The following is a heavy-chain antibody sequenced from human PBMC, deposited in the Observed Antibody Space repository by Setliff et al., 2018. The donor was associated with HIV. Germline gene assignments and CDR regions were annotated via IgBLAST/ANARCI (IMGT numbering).Heavy chain of an antibody. CDR1: GFPFTNYW. Sequence: GGSLRLSCAASGFPFTNYWMNWVRQAPGKGLEWVANIKTDGSEKYYVDSVRGRFTISRDNAKNSLYLQMNSLRAEDTAVYYCARGTHIVVVPAAGNWFDPWGQGTLVTVSS. J-gene: IGHJ5*02. CDR2: IKTDGSEK. V-gene: IGHV3-7*01. D-gene: IGHD2-2*01. CDR3: ARGTHIVVVPAAGNWFDP.